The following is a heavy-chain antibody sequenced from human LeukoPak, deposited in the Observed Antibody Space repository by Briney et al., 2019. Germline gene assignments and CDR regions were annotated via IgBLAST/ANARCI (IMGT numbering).Heavy chain of an antibody. CDR1: EFTFSSYG. V-gene: IGHV3-33*01. CDR2: IWYDGSNK. CDR3: ARDQRPGWGEYFQH. D-gene: IGHD3-16*01. J-gene: IGHJ1*01. Sequence: GGSLRLSCAASEFTFSSYGMHWVRQAPGKGLEWVAFIWYDGSNKYYADSVKGRFTISRDNSKNTVYLQMNSLRVEDTAVYYCARDQRPGWGEYFQHWGQGTLVTVSS.